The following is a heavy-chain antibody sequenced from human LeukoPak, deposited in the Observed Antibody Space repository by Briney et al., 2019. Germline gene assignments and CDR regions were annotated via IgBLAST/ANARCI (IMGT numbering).Heavy chain of an antibody. CDR1: GVSISSSNSY. CDR2: IYYTGNT. V-gene: IGHV4-39*01. D-gene: IGHD6-13*01. Sequence: SETLSLTCTVSGVSISSSNSYWGWIRQPPGKGLEWIGSIYYTGNTYYNASLKSRVTISVDTSKNQFSLKLSSVTAADTAVYYCASVATAASFDYWGQGTLVTVSS. CDR3: ASVATAASFDY. J-gene: IGHJ4*02.